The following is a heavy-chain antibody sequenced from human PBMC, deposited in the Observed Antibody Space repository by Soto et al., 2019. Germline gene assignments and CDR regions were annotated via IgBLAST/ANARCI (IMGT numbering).Heavy chain of an antibody. D-gene: IGHD4-17*01. Sequence: ASVKVSCKASGYTFTSYYMHWVRQAPGQGLEWMGIINPSGGSTSYAQKFQGRVTMTRDTSTSTAYMELSSLRSEDTAVYYCARVNGGFYGDYEPYYDAFDIWGQGTMVTVSS. CDR3: ARVNGGFYGDYEPYYDAFDI. CDR1: GYTFTSYY. CDR2: INPSGGST. V-gene: IGHV1-46*03. J-gene: IGHJ3*02.